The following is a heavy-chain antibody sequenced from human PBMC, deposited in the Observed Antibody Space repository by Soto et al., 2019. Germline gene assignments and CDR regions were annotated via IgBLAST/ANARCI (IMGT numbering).Heavy chain of an antibody. Sequence: SVKVSCKASGGTFSSYAISWVRQAPGQGLEWMGGIIPIFGTANYAQKFQGRVTITADESTSTAYMELSSLRSEDTAVYHCARETGAYYYGMDVWGQGTTVTVSS. CDR1: GGTFSSYA. V-gene: IGHV1-69*13. CDR3: ARETGAYYYGMDV. J-gene: IGHJ6*02. CDR2: IIPIFGTA. D-gene: IGHD3-10*01.